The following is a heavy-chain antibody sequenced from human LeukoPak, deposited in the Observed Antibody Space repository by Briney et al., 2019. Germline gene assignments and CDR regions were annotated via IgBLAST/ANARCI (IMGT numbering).Heavy chain of an antibody. Sequence: PSQTLSLXCTVSGGSISGGDYYWSWIRQPPGKGLEWIGYIYYSGSTYYNPSLKSRLTISVDTSKSQFSLNLSSVTAADTAVYYCARYSILNWFDPWGQGTLVTVFS. CDR2: IYYSGST. CDR1: GGSISGGDYY. V-gene: IGHV4-30-4*08. CDR3: ARYSILNWFDP. D-gene: IGHD2-15*01. J-gene: IGHJ5*02.